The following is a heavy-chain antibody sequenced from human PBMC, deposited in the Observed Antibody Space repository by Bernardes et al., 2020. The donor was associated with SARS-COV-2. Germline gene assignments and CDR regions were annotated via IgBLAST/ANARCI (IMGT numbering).Heavy chain of an antibody. CDR3: ARVGPYGSLRSGGMDV. CDR1: GFTFSNYG. J-gene: IGHJ6*02. Sequence: GGSLRLSCAASGFTFSNYGMHWVRQAPGKGLEWVAVISYDGSNKYYADSVKGRFTISRDNSKNTLYLQMNSLRAEDTAVYYCARVGPYGSLRSGGMDVWGQGTTVTVSS. CDR2: ISYDGSNK. V-gene: IGHV3-30*03. D-gene: IGHD3-10*01.